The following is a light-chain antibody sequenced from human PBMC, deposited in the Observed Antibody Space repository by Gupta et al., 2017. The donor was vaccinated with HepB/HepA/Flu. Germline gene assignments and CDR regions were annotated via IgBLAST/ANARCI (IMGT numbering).Light chain of an antibody. CDR3: CSYAGTDIWV. CDR2: DVI. Sequence: QSALTQPRSVSGSPGQSVTISCTGTSSDVGGYNYVSWYQQHPGKAPKLMIYDVIKRPSGVPDRFSGSKSGNTASLTISGLQPEDEADYYCCSYAGTDIWVFGGGTKLTVL. V-gene: IGLV2-11*01. J-gene: IGLJ3*02. CDR1: SSDVGGYNY.